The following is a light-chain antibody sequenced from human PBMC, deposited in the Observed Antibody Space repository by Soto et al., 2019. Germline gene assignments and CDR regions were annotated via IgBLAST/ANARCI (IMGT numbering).Light chain of an antibody. V-gene: IGKV1-39*01. CDR1: QSINRF. J-gene: IGKJ1*01. CDR2: GAS. CDR3: QQSYSSPQT. Sequence: DIQMTQSPSSLSASVGDRVSITCRAGQSINRFLNWYQQKPGKAPKLLIHGASSLQSGVPSRFSGSGSGTDFTLTISSLQPEDFATYYCQQSYSSPQTFGQGTKVETK.